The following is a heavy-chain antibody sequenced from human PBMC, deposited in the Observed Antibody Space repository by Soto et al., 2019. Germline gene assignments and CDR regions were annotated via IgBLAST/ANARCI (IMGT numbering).Heavy chain of an antibody. J-gene: IGHJ5*02. CDR1: VGSISSGGYY. D-gene: IGHD3-10*01. Sequence: SETLSLTCTVSVGSISSGGYYWSWIRQHPGKGLEWIGYIYYSGSTYYNPSLKSRVTISVDTSKNQFSLKLSSVTAADTAVYYCARDREDYYGSGSYYKGRNWFDPWGQGTLVTVSS. CDR3: ARDREDYYGSGSYYKGRNWFDP. CDR2: IYYSGST. V-gene: IGHV4-31*03.